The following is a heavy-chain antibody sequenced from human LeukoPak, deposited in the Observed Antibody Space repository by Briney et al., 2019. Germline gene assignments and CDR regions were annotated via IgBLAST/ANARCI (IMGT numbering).Heavy chain of an antibody. Sequence: PGGSLRLSCAASGFTFSSYAMSWVRQAPGKGLEWVSAISGSCCSTYYADSVKGRFTISRDNSKNTLYLQMHSLSAVDTAVYFCAKGAGSAWELLALDYWGQGTLVTVSS. CDR1: GFTFSSYA. CDR2: ISGSCCST. J-gene: IGHJ4*02. V-gene: IGHV3-23*01. CDR3: AKGAGSAWELLALDY. D-gene: IGHD1-26*01.